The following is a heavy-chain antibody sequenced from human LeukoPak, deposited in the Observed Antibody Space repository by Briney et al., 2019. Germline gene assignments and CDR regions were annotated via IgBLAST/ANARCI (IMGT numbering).Heavy chain of an antibody. V-gene: IGHV1-18*01. CDR2: ISGYNGNR. CDR1: GYTFTSYG. J-gene: IGHJ4*02. CDR3: ARDRSVYHYYGSGSSSADY. Sequence: ASVKVSCKASGYTFTSYGISWVRQAPGQGLEWMGWISGYNGNRNYAQKLQGRVTMTTDTSTSTAYMELRSLRSDDTAVYYCARDRSVYHYYGSGSSSADYWGQGTLVTVSS. D-gene: IGHD3-10*01.